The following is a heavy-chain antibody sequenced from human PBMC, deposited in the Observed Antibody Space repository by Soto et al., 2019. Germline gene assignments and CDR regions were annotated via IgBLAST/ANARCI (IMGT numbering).Heavy chain of an antibody. D-gene: IGHD1-1*01. J-gene: IGHJ4*02. CDR2: IISMFGTT. Sequence: QVQQVQSGPEVKKPGSSVKVSCKASGGSITSYAVSWVRQAPGQGLEWMGGIISMFGTTHYAQKFQGRVTITADESTNTVYMELSSLRSEDTSVYYCARDPGTGAALRAYHFDYWGQGTLVTVSS. CDR1: GGSITSYA. CDR3: ARDPGTGAALRAYHFDY. V-gene: IGHV1-69*01.